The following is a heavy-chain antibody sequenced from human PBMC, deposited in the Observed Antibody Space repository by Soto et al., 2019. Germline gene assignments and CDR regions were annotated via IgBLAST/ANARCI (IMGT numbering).Heavy chain of an antibody. CDR3: ARVWGGAFDF. J-gene: IGHJ3*01. D-gene: IGHD3-10*01. V-gene: IGHV4-59*01. CDR2: IYYSGST. CDR1: GGSISSYY. Sequence: SETLSLTCTVSGGSISSYYWSWIRQPPGKGLEWIGYIYYSGSTKYNPSLKSRVTISVDTSKNRFSLRLSSVTAADTAVYYCARVWGGAFDFWGQGTMVTGSS.